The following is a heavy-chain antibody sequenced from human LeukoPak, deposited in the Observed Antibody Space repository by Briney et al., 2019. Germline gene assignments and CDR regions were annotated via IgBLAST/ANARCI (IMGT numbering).Heavy chain of an antibody. J-gene: IGHJ4*02. CDR1: GFTFNTYA. D-gene: IGHD3-10*01. CDR2: ISVSGGIT. Sequence: GGSLRLSCAASGFTFNTYAMSWVRQAPGKGLEWVSAISVSGGITYYADSVKGRFTFSRDNSKNMLYLQMNSLRAEDTAIYYCAKTSLESGSYGYWGQGTLVTVSS. CDR3: AKTSLESGSYGY. V-gene: IGHV3-23*01.